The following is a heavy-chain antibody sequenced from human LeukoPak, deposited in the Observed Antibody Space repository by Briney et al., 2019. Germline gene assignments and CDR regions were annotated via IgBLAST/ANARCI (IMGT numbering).Heavy chain of an antibody. V-gene: IGHV4-39*02. CDR2: IYYSGTT. CDR3: ARSLFRIAARPHFDY. J-gene: IGHJ4*02. Sequence: SETLSLTCTVSGGSISSSSYYWDWIRQPPGKELEWIGNIYYSGTTYYNPSLKGRVTLSIDTSKNHFSLRLSSVTAADTAVYYCARSLFRIAARPHFDYWGRGTLVTVSS. D-gene: IGHD6-6*01. CDR1: GGSISSSSYY.